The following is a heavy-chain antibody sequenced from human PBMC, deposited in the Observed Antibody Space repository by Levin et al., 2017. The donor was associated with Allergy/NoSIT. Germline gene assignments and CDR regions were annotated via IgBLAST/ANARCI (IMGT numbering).Heavy chain of an antibody. CDR1: GSSFTNYW. Sequence: GGSLRLSCKGSGSSFTNYWIAWVRQMPGKGLEWMGIINPGDSDTRYSPSFQGQVTISADKSITTAYMQWSSLKASDTAMYYCARRGGAGPFDYWGQGTLVTVSS. V-gene: IGHV5-51*01. J-gene: IGHJ4*02. D-gene: IGHD3-16*01. CDR2: INPGDSDT. CDR3: ARRGGAGPFDY.